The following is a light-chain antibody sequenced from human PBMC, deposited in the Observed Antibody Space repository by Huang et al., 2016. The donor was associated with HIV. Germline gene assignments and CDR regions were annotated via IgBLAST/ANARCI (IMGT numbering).Light chain of an antibody. CDR1: QTVGNS. CDR3: QQRYNWPT. CDR2: DAS. J-gene: IGKJ4*01. V-gene: IGKV3-11*01. Sequence: EIVLTQSPATVSLSPGYSATLSCRASQTVGNSLAWYQHKPGQAPRLLIYDASNRATGIPVRFSGSGSGTDFTLTIDSLESEDVAIYYCQQRYNWPTFGGGTKVEIK.